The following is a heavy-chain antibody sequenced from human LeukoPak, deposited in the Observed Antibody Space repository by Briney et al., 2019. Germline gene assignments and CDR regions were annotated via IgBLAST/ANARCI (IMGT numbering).Heavy chain of an antibody. V-gene: IGHV1-8*01. Sequence: ASVKVSCNASRYTFTSYDINWVRQATGQGLEWMGWMNPNSGNTGYAQKFQGRVTMTRNTSISTAYMELSSLRSEDTAVYYCARGLDFQGEANFDYWGQGTLVTVSS. CDR1: RYTFTSYD. J-gene: IGHJ4*02. CDR3: ARGLDFQGEANFDY. D-gene: IGHD3-16*01. CDR2: MNPNSGNT.